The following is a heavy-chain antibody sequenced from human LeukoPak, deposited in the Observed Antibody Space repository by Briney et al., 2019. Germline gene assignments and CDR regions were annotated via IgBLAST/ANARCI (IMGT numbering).Heavy chain of an antibody. D-gene: IGHD6-13*01. Sequence: ASVKLSCKASGYTFTCYYMPWVRQPPAPGLEWVGIINPSGGSTSYAQKFQGRVTMTRDTSTSTVYMELSSLRTEDTAVYYCARGVKQQLAYFDYWGQGTLVTVSS. CDR3: ARGVKQQLAYFDY. V-gene: IGHV1-46*01. CDR2: INPSGGST. J-gene: IGHJ4*02. CDR1: GYTFTCYY.